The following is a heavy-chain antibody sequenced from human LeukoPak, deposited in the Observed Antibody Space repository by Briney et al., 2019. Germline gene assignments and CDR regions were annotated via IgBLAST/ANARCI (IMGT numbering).Heavy chain of an antibody. D-gene: IGHD5-18*01. CDR2: IVVGSGNT. Sequence: SVKVSCKASGFTFTSSAVQCVRQARGQRLEWIGWIVVGSGNTNYAQKFQERVTITRDMSTSIAYMELSSLRSEDTAVYYCAAEPRYSYGNREFDSWGQGTLVTVSS. V-gene: IGHV1-58*01. CDR1: GFTFTSSA. CDR3: AAEPRYSYGNREFDS. J-gene: IGHJ4*02.